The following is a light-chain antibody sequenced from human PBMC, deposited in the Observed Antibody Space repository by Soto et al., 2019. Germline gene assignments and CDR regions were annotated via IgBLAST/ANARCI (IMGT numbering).Light chain of an antibody. CDR1: QSVGAN. V-gene: IGKV3-15*01. Sequence: MTQSPATLAVAPGGRATLSCRASQSVGANLAWYQQKHGQAPRLLLYGASTRATAIPARFSGSGSGAEFTLTIDSVPSEDFAIYFGQQYNYWPYTFGRGTKVEIK. CDR2: GAS. CDR3: QQYNYWPYT. J-gene: IGKJ2*01.